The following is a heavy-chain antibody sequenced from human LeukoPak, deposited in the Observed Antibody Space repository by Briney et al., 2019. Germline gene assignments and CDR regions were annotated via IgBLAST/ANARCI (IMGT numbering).Heavy chain of an antibody. Sequence: GESLQISCKGSGYSFSDYWIAWVRQVPEKGLEWVGLIYPDDSYIRYSPSFQGRVSVSVDKSISAAYLQWSSLKASDTGIYYCARLSGTAPRYYYYNMDVWGQGSTVTVTS. V-gene: IGHV5-51*01. CDR1: GYSFSDYW. J-gene: IGHJ6*02. CDR3: ARLSGTAPRYYYYNMDV. D-gene: IGHD1-1*01. CDR2: IYPDDSYI.